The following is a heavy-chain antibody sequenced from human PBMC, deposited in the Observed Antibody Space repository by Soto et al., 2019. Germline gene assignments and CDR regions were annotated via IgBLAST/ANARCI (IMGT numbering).Heavy chain of an antibody. CDR1: GDNVTSNSAT. V-gene: IGHV6-1*01. J-gene: IGHJ2*01. CDR2: TYYRSKWYN. D-gene: IGHD5-18*01. Sequence: PSQTLSLTCAISGDNVTSNSATWNWIRQSPSRGLEWLGRTYYRSKWYNEYAVSVKSRITINPDTSKNQFSLHLNSVTPEDTAMYYCARVGGYDYGHAWYFDLWGRGTLVTVSS. CDR3: ARVGGYDYGHAWYFDL.